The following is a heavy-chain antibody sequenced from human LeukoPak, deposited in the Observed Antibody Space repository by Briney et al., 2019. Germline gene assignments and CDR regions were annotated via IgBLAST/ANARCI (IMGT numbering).Heavy chain of an antibody. CDR1: GFTVSSNS. D-gene: IGHD4/OR15-4a*01. CDR3: ARRAGAYSHPYDY. CDR2: IYSDNT. V-gene: IGHV3-53*01. J-gene: IGHJ4*02. Sequence: GGSLRLSCTVSGFTVSSNSMSWVRQAPGKGLEWVSSIYSDNTHYSDSVKGRFTVSRDNSKNTLYLQMNSLRAEDTAVYYCARRAGAYSHPYDYWGQGTLVTVSS.